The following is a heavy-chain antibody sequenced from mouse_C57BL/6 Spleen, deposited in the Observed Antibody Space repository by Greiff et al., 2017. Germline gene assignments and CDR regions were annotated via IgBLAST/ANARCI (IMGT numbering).Heavy chain of an antibody. CDR2: ISSTSSNYAT. CDR1: GFTFNTYA. D-gene: IGHD2-4*01. V-gene: IGHV10-3*01. J-gene: IGHJ3*01. CDR3: VRERDYDYDVGCAY. Sequence: EVKVVEPGGGLVQPKGSLKLSCAASGFTFNTYAMHWVRQAPVQGLEWVARISSTSSNYATYHADSVKDRLTISRDDSQSMIYLQMNNLKTEDTAMYYWVRERDYDYDVGCAYWGQGTLVTVSA.